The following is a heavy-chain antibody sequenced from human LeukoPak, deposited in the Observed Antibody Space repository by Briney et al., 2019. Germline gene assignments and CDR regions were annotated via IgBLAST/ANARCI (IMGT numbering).Heavy chain of an antibody. CDR3: ARHRSKWLQSSFDY. CDR1: GGSINSSTYY. V-gene: IGHV4-39*01. CDR2: IFYSGNT. J-gene: IGHJ4*02. Sequence: SETLSLTCTVSGGSINSSTYYWGWIRQPPGRGLEWIGSIFYSGNTYDNPSLKSRVTISVDTSKNQFSLKLNSVTAADTAVYYCARHRSKWLQSSFDYWGQGTLVTVSS. D-gene: IGHD5-24*01.